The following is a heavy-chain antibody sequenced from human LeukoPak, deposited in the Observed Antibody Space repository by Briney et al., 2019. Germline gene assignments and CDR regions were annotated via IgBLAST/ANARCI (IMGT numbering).Heavy chain of an antibody. D-gene: IGHD6-13*01. CDR3: ARGAEAETSPLDF. Sequence: ASVKVSCKASGYISSDYYMHWVRQAPGQGLEWLGWINPKSGAADYAQQFRGRVTMTRDTSINTDYMEMKRVTSDDTAVYYCARGAEAETSPLDFWGQGTLVIVS. CDR2: INPKSGAA. V-gene: IGHV1-2*02. J-gene: IGHJ4*02. CDR1: GYISSDYY.